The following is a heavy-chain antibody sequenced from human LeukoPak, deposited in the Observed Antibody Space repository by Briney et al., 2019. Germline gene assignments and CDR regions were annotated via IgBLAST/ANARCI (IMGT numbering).Heavy chain of an antibody. V-gene: IGHV3-7*03. CDR1: GFPFNSYW. CDR2: IRQDGNTK. CDR3: ARSVPYGTAWYGRSDF. D-gene: IGHD6-13*01. J-gene: IGHJ4*02. Sequence: GGSLRLSCAAAGFPFNSYWMTWVRQAPGKGLEWVANIRQDGNTKHYLDSVKGRFTISRDNAMNSLYLQMNSLRAEDTAIYYCARSVPYGTAWYGRSDFWGQGTQVTVSS.